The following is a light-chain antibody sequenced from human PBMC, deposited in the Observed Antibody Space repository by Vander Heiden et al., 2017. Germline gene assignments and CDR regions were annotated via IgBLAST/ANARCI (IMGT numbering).Light chain of an antibody. CDR1: QSLLHSNGYNY. V-gene: IGKV2-28*01. CDR3: RQALQTPQT. Sequence: DIVMTQSPLSLPVTPGEPASISCRSSQSLLHSNGYNYLDWYLQKPGQSPQLLIYLGSNRASGVSDRFSVSGSGTDFTLKISRVEAEDVGVYYCRQALQTPQTFGQGTKVEIK. J-gene: IGKJ1*01. CDR2: LGS.